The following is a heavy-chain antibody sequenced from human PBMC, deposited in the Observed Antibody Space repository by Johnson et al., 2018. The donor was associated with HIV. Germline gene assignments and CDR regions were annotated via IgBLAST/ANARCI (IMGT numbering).Heavy chain of an antibody. J-gene: IGHJ3*02. CDR1: GFTVSSNY. D-gene: IGHD1-26*01. CDR3: ARDLSEGELGHAFDI. V-gene: IGHV3-66*01. Sequence: VHLVESGGGVVRPGGSLRLSCAGSGFTVSSNYMTWVRQAPGKRLEWVSVIYSGGSTYYADSVKGRFTISRDNSKNTLYLQMNSLRAEDTAVYYWARDLSEGELGHAFDIWGQGTMVTVSS. CDR2: IYSGGST.